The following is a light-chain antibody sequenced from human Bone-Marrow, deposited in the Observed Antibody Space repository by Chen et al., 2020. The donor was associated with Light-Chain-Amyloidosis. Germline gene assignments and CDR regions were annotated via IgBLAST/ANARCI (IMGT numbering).Light chain of an antibody. J-gene: IGLJ2*01. CDR2: KDT. CDR1: ALPTNY. Sequence: YELSQPPSLSVSPGPTPRITCSGDALPTNYAYRYQQKPDQAPVLVVHKDTDRPSWSSERFSGCSSGTTATLTISGVLAEDEEDYHCQSADSSGTYEVIFGGGTKLTVL. V-gene: IGLV3-25*03. CDR3: QSADSSGTYEVI.